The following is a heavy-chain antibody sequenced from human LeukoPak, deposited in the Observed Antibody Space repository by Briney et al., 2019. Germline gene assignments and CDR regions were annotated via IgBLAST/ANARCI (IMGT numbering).Heavy chain of an antibody. CDR3: ARGEPVDY. D-gene: IGHD1-14*01. V-gene: IGHV3-48*02. CDR2: ISPSSSTI. J-gene: IGHJ4*02. Sequence: GGSLRLSCAASGFTFSSYNINWVRQAPGKGLEWVSYISPSSSTIYYADSVKGRFTVSRDNAKNSLYLQMNSLRDEDTAVYYCARGEPVDYWGQGTLVTVSS. CDR1: GFTFSSYN.